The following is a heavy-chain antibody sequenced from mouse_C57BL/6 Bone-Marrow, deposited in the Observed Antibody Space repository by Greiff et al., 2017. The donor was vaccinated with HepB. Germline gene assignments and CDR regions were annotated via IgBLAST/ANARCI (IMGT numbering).Heavy chain of an antibody. CDR2: ISYDGSN. CDR3: ARGGYDYDRYFDV. J-gene: IGHJ1*03. D-gene: IGHD2-4*01. Sequence: EVQRVESGPGLVKPSQSLSLTCSVTGYSITSGYYWNWIRQFPGNKLEWMGYISYDGSNNYNPSLKNRISITRDTSKNQFFLKLNSVTTEDTATYYGARGGYDYDRYFDVWGTGTTVTVSS. CDR1: GYSITSGYY. V-gene: IGHV3-6*01.